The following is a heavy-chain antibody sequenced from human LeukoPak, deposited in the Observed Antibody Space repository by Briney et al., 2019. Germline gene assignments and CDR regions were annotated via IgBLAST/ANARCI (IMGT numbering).Heavy chain of an antibody. CDR1: GGSISTYY. CDR2: VYFSGST. D-gene: IGHD6-13*01. Sequence: SETLSLTCTVSGGSISTYYWSWIRQPPGKGLEWIGYVYFSGSTNYNPSLKSRDTISVDTSRNQFSLKLGSVTAADTAVYYCARHPSSTWNFFDYWGQGTLVTVSS. J-gene: IGHJ4*02. CDR3: ARHPSSTWNFFDY. V-gene: IGHV4-59*08.